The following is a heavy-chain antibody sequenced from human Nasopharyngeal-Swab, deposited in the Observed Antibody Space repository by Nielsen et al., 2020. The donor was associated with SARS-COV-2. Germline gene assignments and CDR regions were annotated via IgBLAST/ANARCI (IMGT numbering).Heavy chain of an antibody. J-gene: IGHJ6*02. CDR2: IKEDGSEK. D-gene: IGHD2-15*01. V-gene: IGHV3-7*01. CDR3: ARDTYCSGGSCYGYGMAV. Sequence: RQYPGQGLEWVANIKEDGSEKNYVDSVKGRFTISRDNAKNSLYLQMNSLRADDTAVYYCARDTYCSGGSCYGYGMAVWGQGTTVTVSS.